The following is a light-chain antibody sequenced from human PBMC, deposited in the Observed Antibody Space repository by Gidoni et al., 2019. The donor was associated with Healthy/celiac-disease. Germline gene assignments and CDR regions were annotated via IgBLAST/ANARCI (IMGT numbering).Light chain of an antibody. CDR2: AAS. CDR1: QSISSY. J-gene: IGKJ5*01. V-gene: IGKV1-39*01. CDR3: QQSYSTAPIT. Sequence: DIQMTQSPSSLSASVGDRVTITCRASQSISSYLYWYQQKPGKAPKLLIYAASSLQSGVPSRFSGSGSGTDFTLTISSLQPEDFATYYCQQSYSTAPITFGQGTRLEIK.